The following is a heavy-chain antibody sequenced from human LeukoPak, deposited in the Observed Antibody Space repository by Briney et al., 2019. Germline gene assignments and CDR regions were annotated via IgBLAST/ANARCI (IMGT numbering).Heavy chain of an antibody. CDR1: GGSISSSSYY. J-gene: IGHJ6*02. CDR2: IYYSGST. CDR3: ARDWAPSTTRYFDWLSPYYYYYGMDV. V-gene: IGHV4-39*07. D-gene: IGHD3-9*01. Sequence: PSETLSLTCTVSGGSISSSSYYWGWIRQPPGKGLEWIGSIYYSGSTYYNPSLKSRVTISVDTSKNQFSLKLSSVTAADTAVYYCARDWAPSTTRYFDWLSPYYYYYGMDVWGQGTTVTVSS.